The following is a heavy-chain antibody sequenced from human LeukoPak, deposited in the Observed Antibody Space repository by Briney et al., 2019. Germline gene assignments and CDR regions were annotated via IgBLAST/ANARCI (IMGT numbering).Heavy chain of an antibody. Sequence: PSETLSLTCTVSGGSISSSSYYWGWIRQPPGKGLEWIGSIYYSGSTYYNPSLKSRVTISVDTSKNQFSLKLSSVTAADTAVYYCARGPLRAPLDYWGQGTLVTVSS. CDR1: GGSISSSSYY. J-gene: IGHJ4*02. V-gene: IGHV4-39*01. D-gene: IGHD4-17*01. CDR3: ARGPLRAPLDY. CDR2: IYYSGST.